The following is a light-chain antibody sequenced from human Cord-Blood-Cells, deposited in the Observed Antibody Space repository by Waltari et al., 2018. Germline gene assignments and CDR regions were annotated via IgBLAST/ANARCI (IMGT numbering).Light chain of an antibody. CDR1: QSISSW. CDR3: QQYNSYSPWT. CDR2: EAS. J-gene: IGKJ1*01. Sequence: DIQMTQSPSTLSASVGDRVTITCRASQSISSWLAWYQQKPGKAPKLLIYEASSLESGVPSRFSGRGTGTECTRAISSLQPDDFATYYCQQYNSYSPWTFGQGTKVEIK. V-gene: IGKV1-5*01.